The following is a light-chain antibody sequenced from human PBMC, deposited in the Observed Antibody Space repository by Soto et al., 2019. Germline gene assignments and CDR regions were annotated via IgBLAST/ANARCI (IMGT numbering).Light chain of an antibody. CDR1: SSDVGGYNY. J-gene: IGLJ1*01. V-gene: IGLV2-8*01. Sequence: LTQPLSASGSPGQSVAISCTGTSSDVGGYNYVSWYQQHPGKAPKLMIYEVNKRPSGVPDRFSGSKSGNTASLTVSGLQAEDEADYYCSSYAGSNNVFGTGTKVTV. CDR2: EVN. CDR3: SSYAGSNNV.